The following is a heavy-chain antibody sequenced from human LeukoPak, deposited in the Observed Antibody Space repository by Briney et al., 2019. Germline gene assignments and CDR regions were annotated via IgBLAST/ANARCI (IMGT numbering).Heavy chain of an antibody. Sequence: SSETLSLTCAVSGGSIRSGGYSWSWTRQPPGKGLEWIGYMYHSGTTYYNPSLKSRVTISVDRSNNQFSLKLTSVTAADTAVYYCARSFYDSSGLAFDIWGQGTMVTVSS. D-gene: IGHD3-22*01. CDR2: MYHSGTT. CDR3: ARSFYDSSGLAFDI. J-gene: IGHJ3*02. CDR1: GGSIRSGGYS. V-gene: IGHV4-30-2*01.